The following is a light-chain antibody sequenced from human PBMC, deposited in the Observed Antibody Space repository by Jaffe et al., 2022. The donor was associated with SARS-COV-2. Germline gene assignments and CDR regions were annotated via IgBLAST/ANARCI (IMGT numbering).Light chain of an antibody. V-gene: IGLV1-51*01. CDR1: FSNIGNNF. J-gene: IGLJ2*01. CDR2: DNS. Sequence: QSVLTQPPSVSAAPGQKVTISCSGSFSNIGNNFVHWYQQLPGTAPKLLIYDNSERPSGIPDRFSGSKSGTSATLGITGLQTGDEADYYCGTWDTSLTAGVFGGGTKLTVL. CDR3: GTWDTSLTAGV.